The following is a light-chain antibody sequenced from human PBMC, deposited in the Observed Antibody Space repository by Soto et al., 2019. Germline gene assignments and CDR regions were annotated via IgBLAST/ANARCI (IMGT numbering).Light chain of an antibody. CDR3: QQSYSAPRT. CDR1: QSIGTY. Sequence: DIQMTQSPSSLPASVGDRISITCRASQSIGTYLSWYQQKPGKAPKLLIYGASNLQSGVPSRFSGSGSETGFTLTISSLQPEDFATDYCQQSYSAPRTFGQGTKVEIK. CDR2: GAS. V-gene: IGKV1-39*01. J-gene: IGKJ2*01.